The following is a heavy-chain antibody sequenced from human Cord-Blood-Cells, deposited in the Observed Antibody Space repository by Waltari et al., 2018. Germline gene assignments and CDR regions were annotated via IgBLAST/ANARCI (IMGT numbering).Heavy chain of an antibody. CDR1: GGTFSSYA. J-gene: IGHJ4*02. CDR2: NIPIHGVA. Sequence: QVQLVQSGAEVKKPGSSVKVSCKASGGTFSSYAISWVRQAPGHGLEWMGRNIPIHGVANYEQKCQGRVTITANKSPSTDYMELSSLRAEDTAVYYCARGGEPRVDDYWGQGTLVTVSS. D-gene: IGHD3-16*01. CDR3: ARGGEPRVDDY. V-gene: IGHV1-69*09.